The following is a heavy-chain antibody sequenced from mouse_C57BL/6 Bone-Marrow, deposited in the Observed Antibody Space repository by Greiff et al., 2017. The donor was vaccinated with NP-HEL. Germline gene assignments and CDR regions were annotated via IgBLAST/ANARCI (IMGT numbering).Heavy chain of an antibody. CDR3: TTLLLGYAMDY. CDR2: IDPENGDT. Sequence: VQLQQSGAELVRPGASVKLSCTASGFNIKDDYMHWVKQRPEQGLEWIGWIDPENGDTEYASKFQGKATITADTSSNTAYLQLSSLTSEDTAVYYCTTLLLGYAMDYWGQGTSVTVSS. V-gene: IGHV14-4*01. CDR1: GFNIKDDY. J-gene: IGHJ4*01. D-gene: IGHD1-1*01.